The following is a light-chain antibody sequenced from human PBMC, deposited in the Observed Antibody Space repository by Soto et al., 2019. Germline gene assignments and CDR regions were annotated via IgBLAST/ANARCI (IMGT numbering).Light chain of an antibody. J-gene: IGKJ3*01. V-gene: IGKV3-20*01. Sequence: EIVLTQSPGTLSLSPGERANLSCRASQSVSSSYLAWYQQKPGQAPRLRIYGASSSATGIPDRFSGSGSGTDFTLTISRLEPEDFEVYYCQQYGISPFAFGPGTKLDI. CDR2: GAS. CDR1: QSVSSSY. CDR3: QQYGISPFA.